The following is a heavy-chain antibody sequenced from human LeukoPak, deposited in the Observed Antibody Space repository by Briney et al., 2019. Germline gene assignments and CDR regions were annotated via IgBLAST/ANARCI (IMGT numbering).Heavy chain of an antibody. D-gene: IGHD2-15*01. V-gene: IGHV4-34*01. CDR2: INRSGST. CDR3: ARGPHCSGDSCYSPAFDY. J-gene: IGHJ4*02. CDR1: GGSFSGYY. Sequence: SETLSLTCAVYGGSFSGYYWSWIRQPPGKGLEWIGEINRSGSTNYNPSLKSRVTISVDTSKNQFSLELSSVTAADTAVFYCARGPHCSGDSCYSPAFDYWGQGTLVTVSS.